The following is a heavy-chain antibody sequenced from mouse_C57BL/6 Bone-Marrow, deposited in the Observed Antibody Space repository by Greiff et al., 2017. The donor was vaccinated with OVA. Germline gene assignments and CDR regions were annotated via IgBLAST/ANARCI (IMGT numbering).Heavy chain of an antibody. CDR1: GYTFTSYW. CDR3: ARAGYYGSSYWYFDV. Sequence: QVQLQQPGAELVKPGASVKLSCKASGYTFTSYWMHWVKQRPGQGLEWIGMIHPNSGSTNYNEKFKSKATLTVDKSSSTAYMQLSSLTSEDSAVYCCARAGYYGSSYWYFDVWGTGTTVTVSS. V-gene: IGHV1-64*01. J-gene: IGHJ1*03. D-gene: IGHD1-1*01. CDR2: IHPNSGST.